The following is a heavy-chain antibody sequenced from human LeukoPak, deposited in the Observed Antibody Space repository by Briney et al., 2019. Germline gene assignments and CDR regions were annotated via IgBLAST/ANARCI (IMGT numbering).Heavy chain of an antibody. Sequence: GGSLRLSCAASGSTFSSYGMHWVRQAPGKGLEWVAFISYDGDNKYYADSLKGRFTISRDNSKNTLYLQMNSLRAEDTAVYYCAKNLALGAGATIYWGQGTLVTVSS. CDR3: AKNLALGAGATIY. CDR2: ISYDGDNK. V-gene: IGHV3-30*18. D-gene: IGHD1-26*01. J-gene: IGHJ4*02. CDR1: GSTFSSYG.